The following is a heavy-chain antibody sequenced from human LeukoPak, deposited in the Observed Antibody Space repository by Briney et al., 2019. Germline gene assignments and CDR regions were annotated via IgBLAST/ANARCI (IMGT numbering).Heavy chain of an antibody. D-gene: IGHD4-11*01. J-gene: IGHJ4*02. Sequence: ASVNVSCKASGCSFTSYGISWVRQAPGQGLEWMGWISAYSGNTNYADNLQGRLTMTTDTSTSTAHMELSRLRSDDTAVYYCARGMTTVTTGFEAFDYWGQGTLVTVSS. CDR1: GCSFTSYG. CDR2: ISAYSGNT. CDR3: ARGMTTVTTGFEAFDY. V-gene: IGHV1-18*01.